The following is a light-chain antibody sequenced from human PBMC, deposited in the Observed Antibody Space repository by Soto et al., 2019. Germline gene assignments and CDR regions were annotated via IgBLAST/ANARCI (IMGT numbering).Light chain of an antibody. J-gene: IGKJ2*01. V-gene: IGKV1-39*01. CDR1: QSISNY. CDR3: QQSYSDPYT. CDR2: AAS. Sequence: DLQMTQSPSSLSASVGDRVTITCRASQSISNYLNWYQQKPGKAPNLLIYAASSLQSGVPSRFSGSGSGTDFTLTISSLQPEDFATYYCQQSYSDPYTFGQGTQLEIK.